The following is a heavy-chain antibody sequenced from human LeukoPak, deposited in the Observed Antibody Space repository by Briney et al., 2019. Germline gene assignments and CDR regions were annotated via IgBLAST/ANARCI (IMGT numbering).Heavy chain of an antibody. D-gene: IGHD6-13*01. Sequence: SETLSLTCAASGFSISSGCFWCWLRHPPGKVLEWSGYIYYSGSTNYNPSVKSRVTISVDTSKNQFSLQMSSVTAADTAVYYCRAAAGGGRYYYYYYMDVWGKGTTVTVSS. J-gene: IGHJ6*03. CDR3: RAAAGGGRYYYYYYMDV. V-gene: IGHV4-38-2*01. CDR1: GFSISSGCF. CDR2: IYYSGST.